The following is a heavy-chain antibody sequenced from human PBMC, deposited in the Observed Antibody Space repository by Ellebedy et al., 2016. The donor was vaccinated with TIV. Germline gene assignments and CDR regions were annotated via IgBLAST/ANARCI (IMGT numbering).Heavy chain of an antibody. V-gene: IGHV6-1*01. Sequence: SQTLSLTXAISGDSVSSNSAAWNWIRQSPSRGLEWLGRTYYRSKWYNDYAVSVKSRITINPDTSKNQFSLQLNSVTPEDTAVYYCARDGSVAAAGFLYFQHWGQGTLVTVSS. J-gene: IGHJ1*01. CDR2: TYYRSKWYN. CDR3: ARDGSVAAAGFLYFQH. D-gene: IGHD6-13*01. CDR1: GDSVSSNSAA.